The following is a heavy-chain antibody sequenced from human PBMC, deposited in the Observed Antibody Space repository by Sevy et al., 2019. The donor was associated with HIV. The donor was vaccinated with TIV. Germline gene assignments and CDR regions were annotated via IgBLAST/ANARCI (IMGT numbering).Heavy chain of an antibody. V-gene: IGHV3-48*03. CDR1: GFIFSSYE. D-gene: IGHD4-4*01. CDR2: IGSSGSNV. J-gene: IGHJ4*02. CDR3: ARDKNDYSNYGDFDY. Sequence: GGSLRLSCAASGFIFSSYEMSWVRQAPGKGLEWISYIGSSGSNVYHADSVKGRFTISRDNAQNSLYLQMNSLRAEDTAVYYCARDKNDYSNYGDFDYWGQGTLVTVSS.